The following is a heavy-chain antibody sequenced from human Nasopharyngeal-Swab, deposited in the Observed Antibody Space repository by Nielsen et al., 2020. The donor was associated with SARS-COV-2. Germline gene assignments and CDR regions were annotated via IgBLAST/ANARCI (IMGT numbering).Heavy chain of an antibody. CDR2: ISSSSSYI. Sequence: GESLKISCAASGFTFSSYSMNWVRQAPGKGLEWVSSISSSSSYIYYADSVKGRFTISRDNAKNSLYLQMNSLRAEDTAVYYCTTDPVTMIVVSDAFDIWGQGTMVTVSS. CDR3: TTDPVTMIVVSDAFDI. CDR1: GFTFSSYS. V-gene: IGHV3-21*01. J-gene: IGHJ3*02. D-gene: IGHD3-22*01.